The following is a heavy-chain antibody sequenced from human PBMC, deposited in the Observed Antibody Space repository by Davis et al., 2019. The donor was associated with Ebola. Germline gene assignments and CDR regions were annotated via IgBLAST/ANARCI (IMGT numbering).Heavy chain of an antibody. CDR1: GFTFSSYW. CDR3: ARVNARTYGDLDY. Sequence: PGGSLRLSCAASGFTFSSYWMHWVRQAPGKGLVWVSRINSDGSSTSYADSVKGRFTISRDNAKNTLYLQMNSLRAEDTAVYYCARVNARTYGDLDYWGQGTLVTVSS. V-gene: IGHV3-74*01. CDR2: INSDGSST. D-gene: IGHD4-17*01. J-gene: IGHJ4*02.